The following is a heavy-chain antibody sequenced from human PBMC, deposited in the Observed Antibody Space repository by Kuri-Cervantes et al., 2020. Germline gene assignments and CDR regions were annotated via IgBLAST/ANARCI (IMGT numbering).Heavy chain of an antibody. V-gene: IGHV1-8*02. J-gene: IGHJ6*03. CDR2: MNPNSANT. D-gene: IGHD3-22*01. CDR3: ARQVVTPVYMDV. Sequence: ASVKVSCKASGYAFTSYDINWVRQATGQGLEWMGWMNPNSANTGYAQKFQGRVTMTRNTSISTAYMELSSLRSEDTAVYYFARQVVTPVYMDVWGKGTTVTVSS. CDR1: GYAFTSYD.